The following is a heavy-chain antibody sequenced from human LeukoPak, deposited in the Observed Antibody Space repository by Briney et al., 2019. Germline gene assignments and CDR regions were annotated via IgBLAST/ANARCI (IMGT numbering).Heavy chain of an antibody. CDR1: GYTFTGYY. CDR2: INPNSGDT. CDR3: AREGGLASIAARPESSESIGMDV. J-gene: IGHJ6*02. D-gene: IGHD6-6*01. Sequence: ASVKVSCKASGYTFTGYYMHWVRQAPGQGLEWMGWINPNSGDTNYAQKFQGWVTMTRDTSISTAYMELSRLRSDDTAVYYCAREGGLASIAARPESSESIGMDVWGQGTTVTVSS. V-gene: IGHV1-2*04.